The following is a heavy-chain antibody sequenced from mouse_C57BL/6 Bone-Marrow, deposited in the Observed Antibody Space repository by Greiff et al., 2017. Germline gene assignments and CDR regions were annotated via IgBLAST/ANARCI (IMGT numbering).Heavy chain of an antibody. V-gene: IGHV3-6*01. CDR2: ISYDGSN. D-gene: IGHD2-3*01. J-gene: IGHJ2*01. CDR1: GYSITSGYY. CDR3: AREGDGYYDY. Sequence: DVHLVESGPGLVKPSQSLSLTCSVTGYSITSGYYWNWIRQFPGNKLEWMGYISYDGSNNYNPSLKNRISITRDTSKNQFFLKLNSVTTEDTATYYCAREGDGYYDYWGQGTTLTVSS.